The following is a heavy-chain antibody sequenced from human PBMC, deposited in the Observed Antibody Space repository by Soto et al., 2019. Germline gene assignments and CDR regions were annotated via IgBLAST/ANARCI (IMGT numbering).Heavy chain of an antibody. CDR1: GCSIISGGYY. CDR3: ARDRTAVAGLDY. D-gene: IGHD6-19*01. J-gene: IGHJ4*02. CDR2: IYYSGTT. V-gene: IGHV4-31*03. Sequence: PSETLSLTCTFSGCSIISGGYYWSWIRQHPGKGLEWIGYIYYSGTTYYNPSLKSRVIISVDTSKNQFSLTLSSVTAADTAVYYCARDRTAVAGLDYWGQGTLVTVSS.